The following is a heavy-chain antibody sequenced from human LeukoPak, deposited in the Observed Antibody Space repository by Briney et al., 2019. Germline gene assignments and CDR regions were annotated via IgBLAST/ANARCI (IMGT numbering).Heavy chain of an antibody. V-gene: IGHV3-23*01. D-gene: IGHD3-22*01. CDR3: AKRRDYSSGFFSDFDY. J-gene: IGHJ4*02. CDR2: ITSGGGST. CDR1: GSIFSNYA. Sequence: GGSLRLSCAASGSIFSNYAMSWVRQAPGKGLEWVSGITSGGGSTYYADSVKGRFTVSRDKSKNTLYLQMNSLRAEDTAVYYCAKRRDYSSGFFSDFDYWGQGTLVTVSS.